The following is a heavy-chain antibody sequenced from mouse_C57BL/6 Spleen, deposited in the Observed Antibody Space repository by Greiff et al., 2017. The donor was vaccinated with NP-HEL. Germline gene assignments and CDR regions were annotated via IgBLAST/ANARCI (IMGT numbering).Heavy chain of an antibody. CDR2: IDPSDSYT. V-gene: IGHV1-69*01. J-gene: IGHJ2*01. D-gene: IGHD1-1*02. CDR3: ARRGVAHFDY. Sequence: VQLQQSGAELVMPGASVKLSCKASGYTFTSYWMHWVKQRPGQGLEWIGEIDPSDSYTNYNQKFKGKSTLTVDKSSSTAYMQLSSLTSEDSAVYYCARRGVAHFDYWGQGTTLTVSS. CDR1: GYTFTSYW.